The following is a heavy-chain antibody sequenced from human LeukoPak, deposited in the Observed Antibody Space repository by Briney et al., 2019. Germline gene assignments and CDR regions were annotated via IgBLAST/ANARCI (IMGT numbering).Heavy chain of an antibody. CDR2: ISYDVSNK. Sequence: GGSLRLSCAASGFTFSAYAMHWVRQAPGKGLEWVAVISYDVSNKYYADSVKGRFTISGDKPKDTLYLQMNSLRPEDTAVYYCARGPGPIAGAKNPFDIWGQGTMVTVSS. J-gene: IGHJ3*02. CDR3: ARGPGPIAGAKNPFDI. V-gene: IGHV3-30*01. D-gene: IGHD1-26*01. CDR1: GFTFSAYA.